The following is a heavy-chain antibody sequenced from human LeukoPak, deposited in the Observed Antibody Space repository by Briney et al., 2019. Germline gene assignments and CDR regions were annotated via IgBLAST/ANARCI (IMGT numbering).Heavy chain of an antibody. V-gene: IGHV3-21*01. Sequence: PGGSLRPSCAASGFTFSSYSMNWVRQAPGEGLEWVSSISSSSYIYYADSVKGRFTISRDNAKNSLYLQMNSLRAEDTAVYYCARVGIAAAESNWFDPWGQGTLVTVSS. J-gene: IGHJ5*02. CDR1: GFTFSSYS. D-gene: IGHD6-13*01. CDR3: ARVGIAAAESNWFDP. CDR2: ISSSSYI.